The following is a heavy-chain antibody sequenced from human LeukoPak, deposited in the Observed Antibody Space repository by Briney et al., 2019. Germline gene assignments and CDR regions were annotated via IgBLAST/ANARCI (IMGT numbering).Heavy chain of an antibody. Sequence: ASVKVSCKASGYPFTTYLIHWVRQAPGQGLEWLGEINTSSGGTNYAPKFQGRVTMTRDTPTSTVYMELSSLTSEDTAVYLCARDPANGRPDSFDIWGQGTMVTVSS. CDR1: GYPFTTYL. D-gene: IGHD1-26*01. CDR2: INTSSGGT. CDR3: ARDPANGRPDSFDI. V-gene: IGHV1-46*01. J-gene: IGHJ3*02.